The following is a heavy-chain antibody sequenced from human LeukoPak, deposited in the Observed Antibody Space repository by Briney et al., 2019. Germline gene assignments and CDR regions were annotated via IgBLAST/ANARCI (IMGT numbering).Heavy chain of an antibody. CDR3: AGQSSSWYDARRQMVLDP. V-gene: IGHV4-59*01. Sequence: SETLSLTCAVSGGSISSYYWSWIRQPPGKGLEWIGYIYYSGSTNYNPSLKSRVTISVDTSKNQFSLKLSSVTAADTAVYYCAGQSSSWYDARRQMVLDPWGQGALVTVSP. CDR1: GGSISSYY. J-gene: IGHJ5*02. D-gene: IGHD6-13*01. CDR2: IYYSGST.